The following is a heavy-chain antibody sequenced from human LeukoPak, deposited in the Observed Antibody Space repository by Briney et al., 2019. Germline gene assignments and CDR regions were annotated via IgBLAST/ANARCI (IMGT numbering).Heavy chain of an antibody. D-gene: IGHD3-10*01. J-gene: IGHJ4*02. V-gene: IGHV3-23*01. CDR1: GFTFSSYA. CDR2: ISGSGGST. CDR3: ARGGVDYYGSGTYYLMYYFDN. Sequence: GGSLRLSRAASGFTFSSYAMSWVRQAPGKGLEWVSAISGSGGSTYYADSVKGRFTISRDDPHNTLYLQMNSLRAEDTAVYFCARGGVDYYGSGTYYLMYYFDNWGQGALVTVSS.